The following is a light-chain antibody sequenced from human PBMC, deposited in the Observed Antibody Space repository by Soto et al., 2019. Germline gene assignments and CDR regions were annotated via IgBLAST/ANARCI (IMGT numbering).Light chain of an antibody. CDR1: QGISSY. V-gene: IGKV1-9*01. CDR2: AAS. CDR3: QHLDSYST. J-gene: IGKJ5*01. Sequence: DIPLTQSPSFLSASVGDRVTITCRASQGISSYLAWYQQKPGKAPKLLIYAASTLQSGVPSRFSGSGSGTEFTLTISSLQPEDVATYYCQHLDSYSTFGQGTRLEIK.